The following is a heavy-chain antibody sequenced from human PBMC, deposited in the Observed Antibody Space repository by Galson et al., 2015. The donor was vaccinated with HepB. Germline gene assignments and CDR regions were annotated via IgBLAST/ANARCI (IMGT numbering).Heavy chain of an antibody. CDR3: ATPPPYYYDSSGYQFRLFDI. CDR1: GYTLTELS. V-gene: IGHV1-24*01. D-gene: IGHD3-22*01. Sequence: SVKVSCKVSGYTLTELSMHWVRQAPGKGLEWMGGFDPEDGETIYAQKFQGRVTMTEDASTDTAYMELSSLRSEDTAVYYCATPPPYYYDSSGYQFRLFDIWGQGTMVTVSS. CDR2: FDPEDGET. J-gene: IGHJ3*02.